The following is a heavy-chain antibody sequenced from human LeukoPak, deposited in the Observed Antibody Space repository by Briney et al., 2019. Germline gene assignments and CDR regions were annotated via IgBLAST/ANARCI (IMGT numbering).Heavy chain of an antibody. CDR2: ISYDGTNE. CDR1: GFTFSNYA. V-gene: IGHV3-30-3*01. J-gene: IGHJ4*02. D-gene: IGHD3-22*01. CDR3: ARNRGATGFYWVDY. Sequence: GPSLRLSCAAAGFTFSNYAMHWVRQAPGKGLEWVAVISYDGTNEYYADSVKGRFTISRDNSKNTLYLQMDSLRVEDTAVYYCARNRGATGFYWVDYWGQGTLVSVSS.